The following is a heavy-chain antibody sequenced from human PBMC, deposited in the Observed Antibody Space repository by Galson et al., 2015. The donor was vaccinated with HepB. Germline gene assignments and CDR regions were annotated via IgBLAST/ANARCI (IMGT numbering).Heavy chain of an antibody. CDR1: GFTFSDSA. CDR3: ASGYYYDGSVRAFDI. J-gene: IGHJ3*02. V-gene: IGHV3-73*01. D-gene: IGHD3-22*01. Sequence: SLRLSCAASGFTFSDSALHWVRQASGKGLEWVGRVRSKSNTYATTYVASVKGRFTISRDDSKNTAYLQMNSLKTEDTAVYYCASGYYYDGSVRAFDIWGQGTMVTVSS. CDR2: VRSKSNTYAT.